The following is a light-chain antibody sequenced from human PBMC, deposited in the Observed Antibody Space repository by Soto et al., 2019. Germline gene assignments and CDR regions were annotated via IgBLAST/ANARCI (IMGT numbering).Light chain of an antibody. J-gene: IGKJ3*01. CDR2: YAS. V-gene: IGKV3-15*01. CDR3: QQYNNWPPGAT. CDR1: LTVSTN. Sequence: DIVMTQSPATLSVSPGERATLSCRASLTVSTNLAWYQQKPGQAPRLLIYYASTRATGIPARFSGSGSVKEFTLTISSLQSEDSAVYYCQQYNNWPPGATFGPGTKV.